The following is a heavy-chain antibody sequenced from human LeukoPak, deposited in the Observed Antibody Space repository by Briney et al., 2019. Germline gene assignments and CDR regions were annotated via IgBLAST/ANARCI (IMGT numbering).Heavy chain of an antibody. J-gene: IGHJ4*02. Sequence: GASVKVSCKASGYTFTNYGISWVRQAPGQGLEWMGWISAFSGNTNYPQKLHDRVTMTTDTSTSTVYMELRSLRSDDTAVYYCAKGRGFRVWDPWDNWGQGTLITVSS. V-gene: IGHV1-18*01. CDR2: ISAFSGNT. CDR1: GYTFTNYG. CDR3: AKGRGFRVWDPWDN. D-gene: IGHD3-16*01.